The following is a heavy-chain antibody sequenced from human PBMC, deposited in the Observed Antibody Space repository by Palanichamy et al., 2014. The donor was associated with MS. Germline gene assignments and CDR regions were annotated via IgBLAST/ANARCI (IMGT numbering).Heavy chain of an antibody. J-gene: IGHJ4*02. CDR1: GYSFNRYG. Sequence: QVQLVQSGAEVKKPGASVKVSCKTSGYSFNRYGISWVRQAPGQGLEWMGWSYAYNGNTHYAQRMQGRVTMTTDTSTSTAYMELRSLRSDDTAIYFCARAETYDYGDYRYWGQGTLVTVSS. CDR3: ARAETYDYGDYRY. D-gene: IGHD4-17*01. CDR2: SYAYNGNT. V-gene: IGHV1-18*01.